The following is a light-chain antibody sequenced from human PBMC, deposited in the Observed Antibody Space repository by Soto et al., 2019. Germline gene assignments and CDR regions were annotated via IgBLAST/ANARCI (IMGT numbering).Light chain of an antibody. CDR1: QDISNY. V-gene: IGKV1-33*01. CDR2: DAS. J-gene: IGKJ5*01. CDR3: QQSYNIPIT. Sequence: DIQRTQYPSSLSASVGDRVTITCQASQDISNYLNWYQQKPGKAPKLLIYDASNLETGVPSRFSGSGSGTDFTLIISSLQPEDFATFYCQQSYNIPITFGQGTRLEIK.